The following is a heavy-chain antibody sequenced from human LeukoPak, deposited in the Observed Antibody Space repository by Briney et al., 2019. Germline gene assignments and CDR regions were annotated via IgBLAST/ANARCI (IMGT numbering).Heavy chain of an antibody. J-gene: IGHJ4*02. V-gene: IGHV4-30-4*01. D-gene: IGHD3-3*01. CDR3: ATDREWLLDF. CDR1: GGSINSGDYY. Sequence: SETLSLTCAVSGGSINSGDYYWTWIRQPPGKGLEWIGYIHHSGSTYYKPSLKSRVTLSVDRSKNRFSLKLSSVTAADTAVYYCATDREWLLDFWGQGTLVTVSS. CDR2: IHHSGST.